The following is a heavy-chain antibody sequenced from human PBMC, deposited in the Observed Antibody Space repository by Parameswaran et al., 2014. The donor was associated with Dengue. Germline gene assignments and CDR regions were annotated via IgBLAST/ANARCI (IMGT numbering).Heavy chain of an antibody. CDR2: ISSSSSYT. J-gene: IGHJ4*02. CDR3: ARVLNIVVVPAAIRYFDY. Sequence: VRQMPGKGLEWVSYISSSSSYTNYADSVKGRFTISRDNAKNSLYLQMNSLRAEDTAVYYCARVLNIVVVPAAIRYFDYWGQGTLVTVSS. D-gene: IGHD2-2*02. V-gene: IGHV3-11*05.